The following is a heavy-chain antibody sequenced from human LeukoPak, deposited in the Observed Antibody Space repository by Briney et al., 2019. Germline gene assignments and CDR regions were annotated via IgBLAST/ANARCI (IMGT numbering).Heavy chain of an antibody. CDR3: SRETPDRHDKIEN. CDR2: QRDGTT. V-gene: IGHV3-53*01. CDR1: GFTVSSNT. J-gene: IGHJ1*01. D-gene: IGHD3-22*01. Sequence: GGSLRLSCAASGFTVSSNTVIWVRQAPGKGLEWVSVQRDGTTYYKDSVEGRFTISRDNSKNTIYLQMNSLRDGDTAVYYCSRETPDRHDKIENWGQGTLVTVSS.